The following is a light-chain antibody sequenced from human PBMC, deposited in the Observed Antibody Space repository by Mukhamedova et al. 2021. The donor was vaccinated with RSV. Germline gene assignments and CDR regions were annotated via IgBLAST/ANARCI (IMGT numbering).Light chain of an antibody. V-gene: IGKV1-39*01. CDR2: SAS. Sequence: WYQRRVHGKAPKLLIYSASSLLTGVPSAFSGSGSGTNFTLTISSLQPEDFATYYCQQSYITPFTFAPGPKVDI. CDR3: QQSYITPFT. J-gene: IGKJ3*01.